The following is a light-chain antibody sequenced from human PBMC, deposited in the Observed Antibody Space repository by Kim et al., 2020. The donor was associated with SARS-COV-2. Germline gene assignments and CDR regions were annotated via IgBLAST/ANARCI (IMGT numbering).Light chain of an antibody. CDR3: GTWDSSLNAAV. CDR2: DTD. V-gene: IGLV1-51*01. Sequence: GHKVTISCSGASSNIGNNYVSWYQQLPGTAPKLLIYDTDERPSGIPGRFSGSKSGTSATLDITGLQTGDEADYYCGTWDSSLNAAVFGGGTKLTVL. J-gene: IGLJ3*02. CDR1: SSNIGNNY.